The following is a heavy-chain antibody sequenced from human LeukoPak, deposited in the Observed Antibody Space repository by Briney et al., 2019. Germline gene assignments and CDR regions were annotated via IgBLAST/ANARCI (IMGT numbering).Heavy chain of an antibody. D-gene: IGHD5-18*01. V-gene: IGHV3-15*01. CDR2: IKGESDGGTT. CDR1: GVTFSNAW. CDR3: TTGLKRGYSYGY. Sequence: GGSLRLFCAASGVTFSNAWMSWVRQAPGKGLEWVGRIKGESDGGTTDYAAPVKGRFTVSRDDSKNTLYLQMNSLKTEDTAEYYCTTGLKRGYSYGYWGQGTLVTVSS. J-gene: IGHJ4*02.